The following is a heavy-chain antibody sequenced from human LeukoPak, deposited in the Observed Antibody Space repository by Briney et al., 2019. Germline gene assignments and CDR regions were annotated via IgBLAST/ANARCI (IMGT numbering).Heavy chain of an antibody. D-gene: IGHD3-3*01. CDR1: GGSFSGYY. V-gene: IGHV4-34*01. J-gene: IGHJ4*02. Sequence: SETLSLTCAVYGGSFSGYYWSWIRQPPGKGLEWIGEINHSGSTNYNPSLKSRVTISVDTSKNQFPLKLSSVTAADTAVYYCARDRAIWSGYYGVDYWGQGTLVTVSS. CDR2: INHSGST. CDR3: ARDRAIWSGYYGVDY.